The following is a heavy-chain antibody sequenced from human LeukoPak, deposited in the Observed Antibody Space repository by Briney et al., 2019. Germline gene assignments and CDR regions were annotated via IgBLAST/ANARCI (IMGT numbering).Heavy chain of an antibody. CDR1: GGSISSSYYY. CDR2: IYYSGST. D-gene: IGHD3-3*01. J-gene: IGHJ4*02. Sequence: SETLSLTCTVSGGSISSSYYYWGWIRQPPGKGLEWIGSIYYSGSTYYNPSLKSRVTISVDTSKNQFSLKLRSVTAADTAVYYCASSADLRFLEWLYDYWGQGTLVTVSS. CDR3: ASSADLRFLEWLYDY. V-gene: IGHV4-39*01.